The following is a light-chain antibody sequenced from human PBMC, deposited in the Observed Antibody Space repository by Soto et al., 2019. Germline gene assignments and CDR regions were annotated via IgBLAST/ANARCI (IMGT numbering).Light chain of an antibody. CDR3: QQRTNWRGT. Sequence: EIVLTQSPATLSLSPGERGTLSCRASQSVNNYLGWYQQKPGQPPRLLIYYTYRRATGVPARFSGSGSGTDFTLTISSLEPEDFAVYYCQQRTNWRGTFGQGTKVESK. CDR2: YTY. CDR1: QSVNNY. J-gene: IGKJ1*01. V-gene: IGKV3-11*01.